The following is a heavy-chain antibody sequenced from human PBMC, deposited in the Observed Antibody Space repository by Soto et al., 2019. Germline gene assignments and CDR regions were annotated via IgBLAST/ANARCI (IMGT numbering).Heavy chain of an antibody. CDR2: ITGSGTST. D-gene: IGHD6-13*01. CDR3: AKEHSTSWAIVSWYFDL. J-gene: IGHJ2*01. V-gene: IGHV3-23*01. CDR1: GFTFSSYA. Sequence: GGSLRLSCAASGFTFSSYAMTWVRQAPGKGLEWVSSITGSGTSTYHADSVKGRFTISRDNSKNTLYLQMSSLSAEDTATYYCAKEHSTSWAIVSWYFDLWGRGTLVTVSS.